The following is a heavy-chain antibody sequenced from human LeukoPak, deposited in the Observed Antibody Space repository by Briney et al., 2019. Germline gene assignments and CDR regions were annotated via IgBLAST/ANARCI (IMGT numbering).Heavy chain of an antibody. CDR3: ARASVDFWSGYYGYYFDY. V-gene: IGHV4-34*01. CDR1: GGSFSGYY. J-gene: IGHJ4*02. Sequence: PSETLSLTCAVYGGSFSGYYWSWIRQPPGKGLEWIGEINHSGSTNYNPSLKSRVTISVDRSKNQFSLKLSSVTAADTAVYYCARASVDFWSGYYGYYFDYWGQGTLVTVSS. CDR2: INHSGST. D-gene: IGHD3-3*01.